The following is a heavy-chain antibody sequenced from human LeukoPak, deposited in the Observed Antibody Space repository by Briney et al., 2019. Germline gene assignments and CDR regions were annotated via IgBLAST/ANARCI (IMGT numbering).Heavy chain of an antibody. CDR1: GFTFSSYD. V-gene: IGHV3-13*01. D-gene: IGHD6-19*01. J-gene: IGHJ3*02. CDR3: ARRGWLLDAFDI. Sequence: GGSLRLSCAASGFTFSSYDMHWVRQATGKGLEWVSAIGTAGDTYYPGSVKGRFTISRENAKNSLYLQMNSLRAGDTAVYYCARRGWLLDAFDIWGQGTMVTVSS. CDR2: IGTAGDT.